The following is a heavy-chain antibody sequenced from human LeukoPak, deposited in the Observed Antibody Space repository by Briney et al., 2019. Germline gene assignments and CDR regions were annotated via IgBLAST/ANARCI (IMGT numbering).Heavy chain of an antibody. CDR2: IIPIFGTA. D-gene: IGHD6-6*01. CDR3: ARDYRAARLPYFDY. V-gene: IGHV1-69*05. J-gene: IGHJ4*02. CDR1: GGTFSSYA. Sequence: GSSVKVSCKASGGTFSSYAISWVRQAPGQGLEWMGGIIPIFGTANYAQKFQGRVTITTDESTSTAYMELSSLRSEDTAVYYCARDYRAARLPYFDYWGQGTLVTVSS.